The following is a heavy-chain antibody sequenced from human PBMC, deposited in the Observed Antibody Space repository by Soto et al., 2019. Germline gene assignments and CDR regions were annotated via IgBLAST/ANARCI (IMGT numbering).Heavy chain of an antibody. CDR3: AKYGLETTGPNVACEI. CDR2: ISGYGSVK. CDR1: GFTFSKFG. Sequence: GGSLSLSCVASGFTFSKFGMHWVRQAPGKGLEGLAGISGYGSVKFYAGSVKGRFTVSRDNSRNSVSLQMNSLRAEDTAIYYCAKYGLETTGPNVACEIWGNGTMVIVSS. D-gene: IGHD4-17*01. V-gene: IGHV3-30*18. J-gene: IGHJ6*04.